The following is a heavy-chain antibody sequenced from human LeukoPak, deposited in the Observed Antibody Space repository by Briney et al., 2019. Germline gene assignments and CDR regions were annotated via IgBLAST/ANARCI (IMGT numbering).Heavy chain of an antibody. Sequence: SETLSLTCTVSGGSISSYYWSWIRQPAGKGLEWIGRIYTSGSTNYNPSLKSRVTMSVDTSKNQFSLKLSSVTAADTAVYYCARAAYYYDSSGYRSPPDAFDIWGQGTMVTVSS. CDR2: IYTSGST. CDR3: ARAAYYYDSSGYRSPPDAFDI. V-gene: IGHV4-4*07. J-gene: IGHJ3*02. D-gene: IGHD3-22*01. CDR1: GGSISSYY.